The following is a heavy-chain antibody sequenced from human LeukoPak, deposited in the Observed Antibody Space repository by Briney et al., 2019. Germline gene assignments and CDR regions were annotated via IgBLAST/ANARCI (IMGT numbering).Heavy chain of an antibody. CDR2: VLSKTDGGTT. V-gene: IGHV3-15*01. J-gene: IGHJ4*02. Sequence: GGSLRLTCAASGFTFSSAWMTWVRQAPGKRLEWVGRVLSKTDGGTTEYAAPVKGRFIASRDDSKNTLYLQMNSLKAEDTAVYYCTTERRSSVSSSRFDYWGQGALVTVSS. D-gene: IGHD1-26*01. CDR1: GFTFSSAW. CDR3: TTERRSSVSSSRFDY.